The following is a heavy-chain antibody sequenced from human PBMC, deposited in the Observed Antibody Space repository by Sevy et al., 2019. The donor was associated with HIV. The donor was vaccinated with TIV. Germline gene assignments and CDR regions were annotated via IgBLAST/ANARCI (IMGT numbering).Heavy chain of an antibody. J-gene: IGHJ3*02. D-gene: IGHD6-13*01. V-gene: IGHV3-49*01. CDR1: GFTFGDYA. Sequence: GGSLRLSCTASGFTFGDYAMSWFRQAPGKGLEWVGFIRSKAYGGTTEYAASVKGRFTISRDGSKSIAYLQMNSLKTEDTAVYYCTRVTFYSSSWYLYSDDAFDIWGQGTMVTVSS. CDR2: IRSKAYGGTT. CDR3: TRVTFYSSSWYLYSDDAFDI.